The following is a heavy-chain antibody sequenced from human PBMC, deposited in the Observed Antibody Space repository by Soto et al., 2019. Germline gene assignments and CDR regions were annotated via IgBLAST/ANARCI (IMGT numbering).Heavy chain of an antibody. J-gene: IGHJ5*02. CDR2: INHSGST. Sequence: ETMSLSCAVYGGTFSGYDWSWVRQPPGKGLEWIGEINHSGSTNYNPSLKSRVTISVDTSKNQFSLKLSSVTAADTAVYYCARGIGDGSGSYYHWFDPWGQGTLVTVSS. V-gene: IGHV4-34*01. CDR3: ARGIGDGSGSYYHWFDP. CDR1: GGTFSGYD. D-gene: IGHD3-10*01.